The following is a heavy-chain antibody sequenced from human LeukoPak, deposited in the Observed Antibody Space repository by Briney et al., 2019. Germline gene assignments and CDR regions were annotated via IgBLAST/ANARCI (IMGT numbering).Heavy chain of an antibody. V-gene: IGHV1-2*02. D-gene: IGHD3-16*01. J-gene: IGHJ4*02. CDR1: GYNFTDDY. CDR3: APTAEAYTSWWKV. CDR2: INPDSGFT. Sequence: GASVTVSCKASGYNFTDDYMHWVRQAPGQGLEVLGWINPDSGFTNYAQKFKGRVTMTRHTSISTAYLEVRSLTSDDTAVYYCAPTAEAYTSWWKVWGQGTLVTVSS.